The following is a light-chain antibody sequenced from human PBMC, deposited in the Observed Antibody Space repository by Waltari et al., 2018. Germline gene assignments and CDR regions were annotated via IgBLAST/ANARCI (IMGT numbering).Light chain of an antibody. J-gene: IGKJ4*01. CDR2: DAS. CDR3: QQRSNWLT. Sequence: PGERATLSCRASQSVGNYLAWYQQKPGQAPRLLIYDASNRATGIPARFSGSGSGTDFTLTISSLEPEDFAVYYCQQRSNWLTFGGGTKVEIK. CDR1: QSVGNY. V-gene: IGKV3-11*01.